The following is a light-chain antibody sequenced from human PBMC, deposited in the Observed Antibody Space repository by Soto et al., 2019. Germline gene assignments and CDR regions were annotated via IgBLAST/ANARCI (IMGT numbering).Light chain of an antibody. J-gene: IGKJ3*01. CDR1: QGVSANS. CDR2: GAF. V-gene: IGKV3-20*01. Sequence: EIVLTQSPGTLSLSPGDRANLSCRASQGVSANSLAWYQHKVGQAPRLLIYGAFSRATDIPDRFSGNGSETDFTLTISRLEPEDFAVYFCHQYGSTPFTFGPGTNVDIK. CDR3: HQYGSTPFT.